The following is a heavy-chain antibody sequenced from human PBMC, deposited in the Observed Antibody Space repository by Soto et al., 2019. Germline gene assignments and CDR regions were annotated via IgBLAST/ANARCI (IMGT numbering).Heavy chain of an antibody. CDR3: AKDRAGAGRYYYYGMDV. Sequence: QVQLVESGGGVVQPGRSLRLSCAASGFTFSSYGMHWVRQAPGKGLEWVAVISYDGSNKYYADSVKGRFTISRDNSKNTMYLQMNSLRAEDTAVYYCAKDRAGAGRYYYYGMDVWGQGTTVTVSS. J-gene: IGHJ6*02. CDR1: GFTFSSYG. D-gene: IGHD6-19*01. V-gene: IGHV3-30*18. CDR2: ISYDGSNK.